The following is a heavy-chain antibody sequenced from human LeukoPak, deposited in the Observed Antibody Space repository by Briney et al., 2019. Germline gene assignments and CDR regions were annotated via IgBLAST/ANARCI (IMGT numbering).Heavy chain of an antibody. CDR2: IMPIFAAP. CDR3: ARDLGVGWFDP. D-gene: IGHD3-16*01. CDR1: GGDFSTYT. J-gene: IGHJ5*02. V-gene: IGHV1-69*01. Sequence: GSSVKVSCKVSGGDFSTYTIAWVRRAPGQTLERMGGIMPIFAAPNYAQNFQGRVTITADESTTTAYMELTSLTSDDTAMYYCARDLGVGWFDPWGQGTLVTVSS.